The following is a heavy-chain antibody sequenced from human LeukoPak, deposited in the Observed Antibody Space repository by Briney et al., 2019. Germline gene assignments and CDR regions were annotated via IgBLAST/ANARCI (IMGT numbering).Heavy chain of an antibody. V-gene: IGHV4-39*01. CDR1: GGSISSSSYY. Sequence: SETLSLTCTVSGGSISSSSYYWGWIRQPPGKGLEWIGSIYYSGSTYYNPSLKSRVTISVDTSKNQFSLKLSSVTAADTAVYYCARHKKTGTNYYYYMDVWGKGTTVTISS. D-gene: IGHD1-1*01. CDR3: ARHKKTGTNYYYYMDV. J-gene: IGHJ6*03. CDR2: IYYSGST.